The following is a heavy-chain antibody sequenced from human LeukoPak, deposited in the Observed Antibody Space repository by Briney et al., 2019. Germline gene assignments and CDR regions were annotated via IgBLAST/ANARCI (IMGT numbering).Heavy chain of an antibody. Sequence: PSETLSLTCTVSGGSITNNAYYWGWIRQPPGKGLEWIGSIYYGGSTYYNPSLKSRVTISVDTSKNQFSLKLSSVTAADTAVYYCARHVYGIYYYYYYMDVWGKGTTVTVSS. CDR3: ARHVYGIYYYYYYMDV. V-gene: IGHV4-39*01. J-gene: IGHJ6*03. CDR2: IYYGGST. D-gene: IGHD5/OR15-5a*01. CDR1: GGSITNNAYY.